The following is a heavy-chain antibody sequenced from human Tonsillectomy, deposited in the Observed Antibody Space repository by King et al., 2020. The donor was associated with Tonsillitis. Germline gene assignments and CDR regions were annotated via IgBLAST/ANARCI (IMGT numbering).Heavy chain of an antibody. CDR1: GGSISGSNYY. V-gene: IGHV4-39*06. Sequence: LQLQESGPGLVKPSETLSLTCIVSGGSISGSNYYWGWIRQPPGKGLEWIGSFHSGGNNYSNPSLKSRITXSVDMSKNHXLLKVTSVTAADTAVYHCATPFDTLPGPKVXSXXXRXYGXXVWGXXXTVIVSS. CDR2: FHSGGNN. CDR3: ATPFDTLPGPKVXSXXXRXYGXXV. J-gene: IGHJ6*04. D-gene: IGHD3-9*01.